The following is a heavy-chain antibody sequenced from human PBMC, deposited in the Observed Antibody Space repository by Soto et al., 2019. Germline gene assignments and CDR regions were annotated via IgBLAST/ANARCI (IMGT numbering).Heavy chain of an antibody. CDR3: ARGGLGYCSGGSCYSAELSRYYYGMDV. CDR2: IYYSGAT. J-gene: IGHJ6*02. D-gene: IGHD2-15*01. V-gene: IGHV4-31*03. CDR1: GGSISSGGYY. Sequence: QVQLQESGPGLVKPSQTLSLTCTVSGGSISSGGYYWSWIRQHPGKGLEWIGSIYYSGATYYNPSLKGRVTISVDTSKNQFSLKLSSVTAADTAVYYCARGGLGYCSGGSCYSAELSRYYYGMDVWGQGTTVTVSS.